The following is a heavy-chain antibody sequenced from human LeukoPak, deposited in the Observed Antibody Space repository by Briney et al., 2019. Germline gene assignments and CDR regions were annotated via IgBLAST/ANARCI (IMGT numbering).Heavy chain of an antibody. CDR2: ISAFSGNT. Sequence: ASVKVSCKASGYTFTSYGISWVRQAPGQGLEWMGWISAFSGNTNDAQKFQGRVTMTTDTSTSTAYMELRSLRSDDTAVYYCAREKYYDSSGPFDYWGQGTLVTVSS. CDR3: AREKYYDSSGPFDY. CDR1: GYTFTSYG. J-gene: IGHJ4*02. V-gene: IGHV1-18*01. D-gene: IGHD3-22*01.